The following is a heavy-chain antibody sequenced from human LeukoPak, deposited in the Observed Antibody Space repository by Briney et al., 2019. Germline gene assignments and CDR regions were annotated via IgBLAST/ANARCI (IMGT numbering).Heavy chain of an antibody. Sequence: GGSLRLSCAASGFTVSNNYMTWVRQAPGKGLEWVSVIYSGGRIYYADSVKGRFTISRDNSKNTLYLQMNSLRAEDTAVYYCASPSSVTPYDYWGQGTLVTVSS. CDR3: ASPSSVTPYDY. J-gene: IGHJ4*02. CDR1: GFTVSNNY. CDR2: IYSGGRI. V-gene: IGHV3-53*01. D-gene: IGHD5/OR15-5a*01.